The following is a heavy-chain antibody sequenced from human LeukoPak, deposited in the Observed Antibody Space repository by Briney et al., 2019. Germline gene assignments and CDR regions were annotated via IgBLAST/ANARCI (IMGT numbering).Heavy chain of an antibody. CDR3: ARDSRDKAGDY. CDR1: GFTFSDYY. V-gene: IGHV3-11*01. J-gene: IGHJ4*02. CDR2: ISSSGSTI. Sequence: GVSLRLSCAASGFTFSDYYMSWMRHAPGKGLEWGSYISSSGSTIYYADSVKGLFTISRDNAKHSLYLQINSLRADDTAVYYCARDSRDKAGDYWGQGNLVTVSS. D-gene: IGHD2-21*02.